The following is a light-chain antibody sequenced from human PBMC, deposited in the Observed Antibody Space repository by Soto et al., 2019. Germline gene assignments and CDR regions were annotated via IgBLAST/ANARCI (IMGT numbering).Light chain of an antibody. Sequence: DIVLTQSPGTLSLSPGERATLSCRASQTVSSSSLAWYQQKPGQAPRLLIFGASTRAAGFPDRFSGSGSGTDFTLTISRLEPEDFAVYYCQQHGSSPRTFGQGTKVEIK. CDR2: GAS. V-gene: IGKV3-20*01. CDR1: QTVSSSS. J-gene: IGKJ1*01. CDR3: QQHGSSPRT.